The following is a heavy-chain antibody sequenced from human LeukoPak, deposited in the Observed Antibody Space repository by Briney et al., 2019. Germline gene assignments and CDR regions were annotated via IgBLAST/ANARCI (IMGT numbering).Heavy chain of an antibody. CDR2: IYYSGST. V-gene: IGHV4-39*07. D-gene: IGHD5-18*01. CDR1: GGSISSSSYY. CDR3: ARDRGYSYGPTDY. J-gene: IGHJ4*02. Sequence: SETLSLTCTVSGGSISSSSYYWGWIRQPPGKGLEWIGSIYYSGSTYYNPSLKSRVTISVDTSKNPFSLKLSSVTAADTAVYYCARDRGYSYGPTDYWGQGTLVTVSS.